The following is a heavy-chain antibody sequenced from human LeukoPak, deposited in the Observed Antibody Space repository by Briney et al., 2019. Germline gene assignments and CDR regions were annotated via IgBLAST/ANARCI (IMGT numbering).Heavy chain of an antibody. CDR2: IKQDGIEK. Sequence: GGSLRLSCAVSGFTFSSYWMSWVRQAPGKGLEWVANIKQDGIEKYYVDSVEGRFTISRDNAKNSLFLQMNSLRAEDTALYHCVRVLSGSWDWFDPWGQGTLVTVSS. CDR3: VRVLSGSWDWFDP. D-gene: IGHD3-22*01. V-gene: IGHV3-7*01. J-gene: IGHJ5*02. CDR1: GFTFSSYW.